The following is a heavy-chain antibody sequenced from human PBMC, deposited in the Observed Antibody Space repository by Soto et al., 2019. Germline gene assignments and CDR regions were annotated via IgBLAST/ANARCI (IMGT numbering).Heavy chain of an antibody. CDR1: GFTFSNYA. J-gene: IGHJ4*02. CDR3: AKRSLPTAAMKSPFDY. CDR2: ISGGGDST. D-gene: IGHD2-2*01. V-gene: IGHV3-23*01. Sequence: EVQLLESGGGLVQPGGSLRLSCAASGFTFSNYAMSWVRQAPGKGLELVSTISGGGDSTYYADSVQGRFTISRETANTTVYLQVNSLRAEATAAYYCAKRSLPTAAMKSPFDYWGQGTLVTVSS.